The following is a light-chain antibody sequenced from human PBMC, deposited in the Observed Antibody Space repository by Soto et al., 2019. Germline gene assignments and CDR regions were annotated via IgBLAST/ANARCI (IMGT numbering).Light chain of an antibody. CDR2: AAS. CDR1: QGISNY. CDR3: EKYNRAPWA. V-gene: IGKV1-27*01. Sequence: DIQMTQSPSSLSASVGDRVTITCRASQGISNYLAWYQQKPGKVPKLLIYAASTLQSGVPSRFSGSGSGTDFTVTISSVLSEDVATYYCEKYNRAPWAFGQGIEVEIK. J-gene: IGKJ1*01.